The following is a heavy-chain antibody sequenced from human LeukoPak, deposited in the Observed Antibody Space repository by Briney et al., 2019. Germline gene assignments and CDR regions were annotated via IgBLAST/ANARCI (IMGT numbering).Heavy chain of an antibody. CDR1: GGSISSYY. Sequence: SETLSLTCTVSGGSISSYYWSWIRQPPGKGLEWIGYIYYSGSTNYNPSLKSRVTISVDTSKNQFSLKLSSVTAADTAVYYCARVLGDKYYYDSSGYYPYYYYMDVWGKGTTVTVSS. J-gene: IGHJ6*03. V-gene: IGHV4-59*01. CDR2: IYYSGST. CDR3: ARVLGDKYYYDSSGYYPYYYYMDV. D-gene: IGHD3-22*01.